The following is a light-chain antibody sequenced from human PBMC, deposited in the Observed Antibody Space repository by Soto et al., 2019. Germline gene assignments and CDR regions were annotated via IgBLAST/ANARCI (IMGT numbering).Light chain of an antibody. CDR3: QQYDNLLRT. V-gene: IGKV1-33*01. J-gene: IGKJ2*01. Sequence: DIQMTQSPFSLSASVGDRVTITCQASQDISNYLNWYQQKPGKAPKLLIYDASNLETGVPSRFSGSGSGTDFTFTISSLQPEDIATYYCQQYDNLLRTFGQGTKLEIK. CDR1: QDISNY. CDR2: DAS.